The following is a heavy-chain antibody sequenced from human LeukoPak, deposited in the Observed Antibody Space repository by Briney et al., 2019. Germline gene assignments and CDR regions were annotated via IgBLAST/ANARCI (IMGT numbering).Heavy chain of an antibody. J-gene: IGHJ4*02. V-gene: IGHV3-21*04. CDR2: ISPGSSYI. Sequence: PGGSLRLSCAVSGFTFNTFGMNWVRQAPGKGLQWVSSISPGSSYIYYEDSVKGRFTISRDNSKNTLYLQMNSLRAEDTAVYYCAKDLPMYSSGSLFGYWGQGTLVTVSS. D-gene: IGHD6-19*01. CDR1: GFTFNTFG. CDR3: AKDLPMYSSGSLFGY.